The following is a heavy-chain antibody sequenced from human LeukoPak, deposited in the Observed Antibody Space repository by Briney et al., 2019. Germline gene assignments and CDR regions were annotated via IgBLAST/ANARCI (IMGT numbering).Heavy chain of an antibody. J-gene: IGHJ4*02. CDR2: ISYDGSNK. D-gene: IGHD3-22*01. Sequence: GGSLRLSCAASGFTFSSYAMHWVRQAPGKGLEWVAVISYDGSNKYYADSVKGRFTISRDNSKNTLYLQMNSLRAEDTAVYYCARGVNYDSSGYYPGPIDYWGQGTLVTVSS. CDR1: GFTFSSYA. CDR3: ARGVNYDSSGYYPGPIDY. V-gene: IGHV3-30*04.